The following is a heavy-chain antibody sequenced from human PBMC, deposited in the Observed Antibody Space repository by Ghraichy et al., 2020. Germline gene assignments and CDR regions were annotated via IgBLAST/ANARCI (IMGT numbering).Heavy chain of an antibody. CDR2: ISGNGDAT. D-gene: IGHD2-2*01. Sequence: GESLNISCAASGFTFNGYGMSWVRQAPGKGLEWVSSISGNGDATDYAESVKGRFTISRDNSENTLYLHMSSLRAEDTAVYYCAKDAVPVVPAASSYYYFGMDVWGQGTTVSVSS. CDR3: AKDAVPVVPAASSYYYFGMDV. J-gene: IGHJ6*02. CDR1: GFTFNGYG. V-gene: IGHV3-23*01.